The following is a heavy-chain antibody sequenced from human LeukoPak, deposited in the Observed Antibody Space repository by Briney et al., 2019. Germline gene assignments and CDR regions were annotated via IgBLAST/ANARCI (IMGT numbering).Heavy chain of an antibody. V-gene: IGHV3-53*04. CDR2: IYSGGST. CDR1: GFTVSSNY. J-gene: IGHJ4*02. Sequence: GGSLRLSGAASGFTVSSNYMSWVGQGPGKGLEWVSVIYSGGSTYYADFVKGRFPISRQNSKNTLYLQMNSLRAEDTAVYYCARETYGSGSYYDYWGQGTLVTVSS. CDR3: ARETYGSGSYYDY. D-gene: IGHD3-10*01.